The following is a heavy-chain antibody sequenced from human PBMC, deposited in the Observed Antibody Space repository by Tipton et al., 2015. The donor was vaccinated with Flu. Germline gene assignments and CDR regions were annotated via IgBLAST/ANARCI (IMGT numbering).Heavy chain of an antibody. D-gene: IGHD6-19*01. CDR3: VRGVAGGFDV. CDR1: GFTFSSYA. V-gene: IGHV3-23*01. J-gene: IGHJ3*01. Sequence: SLRLSCAASGFTFSSYAMRWVRQAPGKGLEWVSGISGSGGKTYYADSVKGRFTISRDISRNRVFLQMNNLRPDDTGLYYCVRGVAGGFDVWGQGTMVIAS. CDR2: ISGSGGKT.